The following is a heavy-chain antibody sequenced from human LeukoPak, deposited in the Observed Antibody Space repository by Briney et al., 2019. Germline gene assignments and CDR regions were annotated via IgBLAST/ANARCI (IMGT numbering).Heavy chain of an antibody. Sequence: TGGSLRLSCAASGFTFSSYAMSWVRQAPGKGLEWVSAISGSGGSTHYADSVKGRFTISRDNSKNTLYLQMNSLRAEDTAVYYCAKDPLGYDSSGYYVDYWGQGTLVTVSS. J-gene: IGHJ4*02. CDR1: GFTFSSYA. D-gene: IGHD3-22*01. V-gene: IGHV3-23*01. CDR2: ISGSGGST. CDR3: AKDPLGYDSSGYYVDY.